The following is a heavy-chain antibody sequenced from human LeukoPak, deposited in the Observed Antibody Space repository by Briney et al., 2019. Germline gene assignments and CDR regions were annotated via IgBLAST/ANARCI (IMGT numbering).Heavy chain of an antibody. CDR3: ARGGLVVYSYCPRDYFDS. CDR2: ISKSSDYI. CDR1: GFTFSSNS. Sequence: TGGSLTLSCAASGFTFSSNSMNWVRQAPGKGLEWVSAISKSSDYIYYADSVKGRFTISRDNAKYSLYLEMNNLRAEDTAIHYCARGGLVVYSYCPRDYFDSWGHGTLVTVSS. D-gene: IGHD2-8*02. V-gene: IGHV3-21*01. J-gene: IGHJ4*01.